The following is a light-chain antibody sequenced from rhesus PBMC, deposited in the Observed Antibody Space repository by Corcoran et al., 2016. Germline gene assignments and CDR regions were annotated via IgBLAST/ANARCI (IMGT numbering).Light chain of an antibody. V-gene: IGLV2-13*03. CDR1: SSDIGGFKR. CDR2: DVS. CDR3: SSYGSSYIYM. J-gene: IGLJ1*01. Sequence: QAAPTQSPSVSGSPGQSVTIYCTGTSSDIGGFKRVSWYQHHPGKAPKLMIYDVSKRPSGISDRFSGSKSANTASLTISGLQAEDAADYYCSSYGSSYIYMFGGGTRLTVL.